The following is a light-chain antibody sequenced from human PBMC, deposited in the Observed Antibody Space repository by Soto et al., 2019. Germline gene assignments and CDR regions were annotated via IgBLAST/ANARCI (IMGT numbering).Light chain of an antibody. J-gene: IGLJ1*01. CDR1: RSDIGSNF. CDR2: NSN. CDR3: AAWDDSLTGPV. Sequence: QSVLSQPPSASGTPGQTVIISCSGSRSDIGSNFVNWYQHLPGTAPELLIYNSNQRPSGVPDRFSGSKSGTSASLAISGLQSEDEADYYCAAWDDSLTGPVFGTGTKLTVL. V-gene: IGLV1-44*01.